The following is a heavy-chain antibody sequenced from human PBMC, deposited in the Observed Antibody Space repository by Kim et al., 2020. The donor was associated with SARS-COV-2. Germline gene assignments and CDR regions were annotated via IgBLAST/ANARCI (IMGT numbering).Heavy chain of an antibody. Sequence: GGSLRLSCVASGFTFTSRAMSWVRQSPVRGLEWVASLNNGGYPYYANSVQGQFTISRDITKDTLYLQMNSMRADDTALYYCAKDHPSNGWPAFDSWGQGTLVTVAS. D-gene: IGHD6-19*01. V-gene: IGHV3-23*01. CDR2: LNNGGYP. CDR1: GFTFTSRA. CDR3: AKDHPSNGWPAFDS. J-gene: IGHJ4*02.